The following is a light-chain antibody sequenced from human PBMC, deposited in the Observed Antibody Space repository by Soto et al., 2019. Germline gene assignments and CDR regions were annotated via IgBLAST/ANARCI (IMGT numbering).Light chain of an antibody. J-gene: IGKJ1*01. CDR3: QQHKSYPRT. CDR1: QTINSA. CDR2: KAS. Sequence: DIQMTQSPSTLSASVGDRVTITCRASQTINSALVWYQQKPGKAPNLLIYKASSLESGVPLRFSGSGSGTEFTLTISSLQPEDFATYYCQQHKSYPRTFGQGTKVEIK. V-gene: IGKV1-5*03.